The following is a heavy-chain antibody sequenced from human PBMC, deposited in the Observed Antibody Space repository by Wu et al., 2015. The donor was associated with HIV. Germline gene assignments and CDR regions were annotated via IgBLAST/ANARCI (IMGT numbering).Heavy chain of an antibody. CDR1: GDTFSTSA. CDR3: ARGQNGNDQ. J-gene: IGHJ4*02. V-gene: IGHV1-69*12. D-gene: IGHD5-12*01. Sequence: QVHLVQSGAEVKKPRSSVKVSCKASGDTFSTSAFSWVRQTPGQGLQWMGGIIPIFGKANYARRLQGKVTITADESTTTVYMEISSLTSEDTAVYYCARGQNGNDQWGQGTLVTVSS. CDR2: IIPIFGKA.